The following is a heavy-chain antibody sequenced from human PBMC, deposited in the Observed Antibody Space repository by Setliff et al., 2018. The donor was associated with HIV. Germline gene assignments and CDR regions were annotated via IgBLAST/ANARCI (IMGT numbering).Heavy chain of an antibody. CDR3: AKDAGYCSGESCYFYMDV. Sequence: SETLSLTCAVSGGSITSSDYSWGWIRQPPGMGLDWIGTIYDSGNTYYNPSLKSRFTITRDNSKKTLYLYMNNLRSEDTAVYYCAKDAGYCSGESCYFYMDVWGKGTTVTVSS. D-gene: IGHD2-8*02. V-gene: IGHV4-39*01. CDR2: IYDSGNT. J-gene: IGHJ6*03. CDR1: GGSITSSDYS.